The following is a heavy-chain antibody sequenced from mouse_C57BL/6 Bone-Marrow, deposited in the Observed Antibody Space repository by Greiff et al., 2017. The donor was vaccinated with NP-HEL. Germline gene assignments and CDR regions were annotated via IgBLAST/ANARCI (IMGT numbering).Heavy chain of an antibody. Sequence: VQLQQSGPELVKPGASVKISCKASGYSFTGYYMNWVKQSPEKSLEWIGEINPSTGGTTYNQKFKAKATLTVDKSSSPAYMQLKSLTAEDAAVYYCARVGREGYFDVWGTGTTVTVSS. D-gene: IGHD4-1*01. CDR1: GYSFTGYY. J-gene: IGHJ1*03. V-gene: IGHV1-42*01. CDR2: INPSTGGT. CDR3: ARVGREGYFDV.